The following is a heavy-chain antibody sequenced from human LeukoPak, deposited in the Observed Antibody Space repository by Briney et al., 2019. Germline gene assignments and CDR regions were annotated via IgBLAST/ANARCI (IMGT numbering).Heavy chain of an antibody. J-gene: IGHJ5*02. CDR3: AKSEGGWFDP. Sequence: SETLSLTCTVSGGSINSSSYYWGWIRQPPGKGLEWIGSIYYSGSIYYSGSTYQNPSLKSRVTISVDTSKNQFSLKLSSVGAADTAVYYCAKSEGGWFDPWGQGTLVIVFS. CDR2: IYYSGSIYYSGST. CDR1: GGSINSSSYY. V-gene: IGHV4-39*01. D-gene: IGHD3-16*01.